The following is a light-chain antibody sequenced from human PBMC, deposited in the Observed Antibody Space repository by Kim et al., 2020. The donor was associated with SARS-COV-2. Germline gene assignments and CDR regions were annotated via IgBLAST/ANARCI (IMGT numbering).Light chain of an antibody. CDR2: GNS. CDR1: SSNIGAGYD. J-gene: IGLJ3*02. Sequence: GQRVTISCTGSSSNIGAGYDVHWYRQLPGTAPRLLIFGNSNRPSGVPDRFSGSKSGTSASLAVTGLQAEDEAVYYCQSFDNNLNWVFGGGTKLTVL. V-gene: IGLV1-40*01. CDR3: QSFDNNLNWV.